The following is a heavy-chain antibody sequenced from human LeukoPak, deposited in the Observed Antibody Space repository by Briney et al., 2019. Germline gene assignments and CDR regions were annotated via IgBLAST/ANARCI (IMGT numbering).Heavy chain of an antibody. J-gene: IGHJ4*02. CDR3: ARHDIPYSGWYPGPLDY. CDR2: IYYGGST. V-gene: IGHV4-39*01. CDR1: GGSISSGGYY. Sequence: PSETLSLTCTVSGGSISSGGYYWSWIRQHPGKGLEWIGSIYYGGSTYYSPSLKSRVTISVDTPKNQISLKLGSVTAADTAVYYCARHDIPYSGWYPGPLDYWGQGTLVTVSS. D-gene: IGHD6-19*01.